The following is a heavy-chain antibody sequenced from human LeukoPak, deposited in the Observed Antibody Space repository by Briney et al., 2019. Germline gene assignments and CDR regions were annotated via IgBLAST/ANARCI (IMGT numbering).Heavy chain of an antibody. CDR3: ARVAPATVAGTN. CDR2: IIPIFGTA. Sequence: SVKVSCKASVGTFSSYAISWVRQAPGQGLEWMGGIIPIFGTANYAQKFQGRVTITADESTSTAYMELSSLRSEDTAVYYCARVAPATVAGTNWGQGTLVTVSS. J-gene: IGHJ4*02. D-gene: IGHD6-19*01. V-gene: IGHV1-69*13. CDR1: VGTFSSYA.